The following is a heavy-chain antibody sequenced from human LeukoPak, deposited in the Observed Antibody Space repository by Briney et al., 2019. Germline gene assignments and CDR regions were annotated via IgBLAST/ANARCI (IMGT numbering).Heavy chain of an antibody. D-gene: IGHD6-13*01. Sequence: PGGSLRLSCAASGFTFSSYSMNWVRQAPGKGLEWVSAISGSGGSTYYADSVKGRFTISRDNSKNTLYLQMNSLRAEDTAVYYCAKASVIAAAGKNWFDPWGQGTLVTVSS. CDR1: GFTFSSYS. J-gene: IGHJ5*02. CDR3: AKASVIAAAGKNWFDP. CDR2: ISGSGGST. V-gene: IGHV3-23*01.